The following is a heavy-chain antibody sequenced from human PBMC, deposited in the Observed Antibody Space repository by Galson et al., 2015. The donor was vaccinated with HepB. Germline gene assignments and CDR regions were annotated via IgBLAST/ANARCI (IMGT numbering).Heavy chain of an antibody. D-gene: IGHD7-27*01. CDR2: LSYTGRT. V-gene: IGHV4-59*08. CDR1: GDSFTTYY. J-gene: IGHJ4*02. CDR3: ARQPHRSAWGYFDY. Sequence: QVKLQESGPGLVKPSETLSLTCPVSGDSFTTYYWSWIRQPPGRGLEWIGTLSYTGRTNYSPSLQSRVTMSADTSKNQFSLKVRSVTAADTAVYFCARQPHRSAWGYFDYWGQGTLVSVSS.